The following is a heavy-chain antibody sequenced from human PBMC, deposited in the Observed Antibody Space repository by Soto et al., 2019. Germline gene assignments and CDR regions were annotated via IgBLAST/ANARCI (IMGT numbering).Heavy chain of an antibody. D-gene: IGHD4-17*01. J-gene: IGHJ6*02. CDR2: IKFDGSFT. V-gene: IGHV3-74*01. Sequence: EVQLVESGGGLVQPGGSLRLSCVASGFTFSDYWIHWVRQAPGKGLVWVSRIKFDGSFTSHADSVKGRFTISRDNARNTVHLQMASLRAEDTGVYYCARGLRNYYGVDVWGQGTTVTVAS. CDR1: GFTFSDYW. CDR3: ARGLRNYYGVDV.